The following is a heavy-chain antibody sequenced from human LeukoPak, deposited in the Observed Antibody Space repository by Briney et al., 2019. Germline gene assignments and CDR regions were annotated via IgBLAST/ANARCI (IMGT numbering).Heavy chain of an antibody. CDR2: ISSSGSTI. V-gene: IGHV3-11*01. CDR1: GFTFSDYY. Sequence: GGSLRLSCAASGFTFSDYYMSWIRQAPGKVLEWVSYISSSGSTIYYADSVKGRFTISRDNAKNSLYLQMNSLRAEDTAVYYCARENIVASNLYYYYYYGVDVWGQGTTVTVSS. D-gene: IGHD5-12*01. CDR3: ARENIVASNLYYYYYYGVDV. J-gene: IGHJ6*02.